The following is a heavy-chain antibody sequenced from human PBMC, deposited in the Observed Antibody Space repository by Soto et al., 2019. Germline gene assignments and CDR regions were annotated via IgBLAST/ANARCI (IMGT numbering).Heavy chain of an antibody. V-gene: IGHV3-9*01. J-gene: IGHJ6*02. CDR1: GFTVGGYA. Sequence: PGGSLRLSCAASGFTVGGYARHWVRQAPGKGLEWVSGISWNSGSKDYADSVKGRFIISRDNAKKSLYVQMNSLRGEDTALYYCAKGLGAYYYYGLDVWGQGTTVTVSS. D-gene: IGHD3-10*01. CDR2: ISWNSGSK. CDR3: AKGLGAYYYYGLDV.